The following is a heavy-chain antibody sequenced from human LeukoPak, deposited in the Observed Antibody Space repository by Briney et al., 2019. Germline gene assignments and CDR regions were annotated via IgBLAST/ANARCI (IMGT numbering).Heavy chain of an antibody. Sequence: GGSLRLSCAASGFTFSSYAMHWVRQVPGKGLEWVAVISYDGSNKYYADSVKGRFTISRDNSKNTLYLQMNSLRAEDTAVYYCARDGPTVTSSFYYYGMDVWGQGTTVTVSS. CDR3: ARDGPTVTSSFYYYGMDV. J-gene: IGHJ6*02. CDR1: GFTFSSYA. V-gene: IGHV3-30-3*01. CDR2: ISYDGSNK. D-gene: IGHD4-17*01.